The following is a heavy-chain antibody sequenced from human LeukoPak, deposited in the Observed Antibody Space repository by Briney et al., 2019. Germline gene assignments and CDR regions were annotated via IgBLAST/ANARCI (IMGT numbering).Heavy chain of an antibody. V-gene: IGHV4-39*01. CDR2: IYFSGTT. Sequence: SETLSLTCTVSGGSVSSANNYWGWIRQTPGKGLEWIGTIYFSGTTYYNPSLKSRVTMSVDTSKNQFSLRLGSVTAADTAVYYCARISGSSFDYRGQGTLVTVSS. D-gene: IGHD1-26*01. J-gene: IGHJ4*02. CDR1: GGSVSSANNY. CDR3: ARISGSSFDY.